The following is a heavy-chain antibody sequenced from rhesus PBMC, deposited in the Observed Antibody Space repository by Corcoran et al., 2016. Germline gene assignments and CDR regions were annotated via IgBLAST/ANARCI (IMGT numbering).Heavy chain of an antibody. J-gene: IGHJ4*01. CDR2: IGGSSGLT. CDR1: GGSISGYY. Sequence: QVQLQESGPGLLKPSETLSLTCAVSGGSISGYYWNWIRQPPGSGLDGIGYIGGSSGLTSDHPPPKSRLTFSTDTSKSQFSRKLSSVTAADTAVYYCARFTGYYPNFDSWGQGVLVTVSS. CDR3: ARFTGYYPNFDS. D-gene: IGHD3-3*01. V-gene: IGHV4-165*02.